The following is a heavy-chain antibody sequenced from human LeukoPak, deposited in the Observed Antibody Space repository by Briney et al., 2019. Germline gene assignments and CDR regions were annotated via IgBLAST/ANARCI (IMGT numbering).Heavy chain of an antibody. J-gene: IGHJ1*01. CDR3: ARGRSRIAAAGLQYFQH. D-gene: IGHD6-13*01. CDR1: GGSFSGYY. Sequence: SETLSLTCAVYGGSFSGYYWSWIRQPPGKGLEWIGEINHSGSTNYNPSLKSRVTISVDTSKNQFSLKLSSETAADTAVYYCARGRSRIAAAGLQYFQHWGQGTLVTVSS. V-gene: IGHV4-34*01. CDR2: INHSGST.